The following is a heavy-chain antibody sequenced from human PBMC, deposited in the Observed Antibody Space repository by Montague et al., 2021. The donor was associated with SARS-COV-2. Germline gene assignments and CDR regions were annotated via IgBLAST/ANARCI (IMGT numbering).Heavy chain of an antibody. CDR2: IFYSGST. D-gene: IGHD3-10*01. CDR3: VSMVRAQVSYFDY. CDR1: GGSISSSSYY. J-gene: IGHJ4*02. V-gene: IGHV4-39*01. Sequence: SDTLSLTRTVSGGSISSSSYYWGWIRQPPGKGLEWIGSIFYSGSTDYNPSLKSRVTISVDTSKNQFSLKLSSVTAADTAVYYCVSMVRAQVSYFDYWGQGTLVTVSS.